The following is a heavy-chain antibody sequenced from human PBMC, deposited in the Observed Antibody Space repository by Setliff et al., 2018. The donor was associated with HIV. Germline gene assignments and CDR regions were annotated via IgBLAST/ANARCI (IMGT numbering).Heavy chain of an antibody. Sequence: SETLSLTCTVSGASISSHNYYWGWIRQSPGKGLEWIASIRSSGDTYYNPSLQSRVIISVDTSKNQFSLKLNSVTAADAAVYYCARRRPPPSGSYSKYYMDVWGKGTTVTSP. D-gene: IGHD1-26*01. J-gene: IGHJ6*03. CDR3: ARRRPPPSGSYSKYYMDV. CDR2: IRSSGDT. V-gene: IGHV4-39*07. CDR1: GASISSHNYY.